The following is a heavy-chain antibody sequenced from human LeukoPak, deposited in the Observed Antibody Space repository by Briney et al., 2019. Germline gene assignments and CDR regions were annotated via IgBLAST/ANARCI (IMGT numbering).Heavy chain of an antibody. D-gene: IGHD2-15*01. CDR2: ISYDGSNK. Sequence: PGGSLRLSCAASGFTFSSYGMHWVRQAPGKGLEWVAVISYDGSNKYYADSVKGRFTISRDNSKNTLYLQMNSLRAEDTAVYYCAKDTRGWWLDEYYFDYWGQGTLVTVSS. V-gene: IGHV3-30*18. CDR3: AKDTRGWWLDEYYFDY. CDR1: GFTFSSYG. J-gene: IGHJ4*02.